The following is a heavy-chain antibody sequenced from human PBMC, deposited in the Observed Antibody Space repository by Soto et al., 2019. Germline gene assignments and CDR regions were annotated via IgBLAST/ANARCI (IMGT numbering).Heavy chain of an antibody. V-gene: IGHV3-13*01. D-gene: IGHD1-1*01. J-gene: IGHJ2*01. Sequence: EVQLVESGGGLVQPGGSLRLFCGGSGFTFSSYDMHWVRQATGKGLEWVSTIGTVGDTYYADSVKGRFTISRESGKNSLYLQMNSLRVADTAVYSCARRGGNDKWYFDLCGRGTLVTVSS. CDR3: ARRGGNDKWYFDL. CDR2: IGTVGDT. CDR1: GFTFSSYD.